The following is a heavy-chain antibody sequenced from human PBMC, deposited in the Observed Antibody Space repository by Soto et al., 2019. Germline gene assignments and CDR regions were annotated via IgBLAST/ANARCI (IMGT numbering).Heavy chain of an antibody. CDR1: RFTFSSYA. CDR3: AKDWFQRVVAFDY. Sequence: PGGSLRLSCAASRFTFSSYAMSWVRQAPGKGLEWVSAISGSGGSTYYADSVKGRFTISRDNSKNMLWLQMNSLRAEDTAVYYCAKDWFQRVVAFDYWGQGTLVTVSS. J-gene: IGHJ4*02. V-gene: IGHV3-23*01. D-gene: IGHD2-15*01. CDR2: ISGSGGST.